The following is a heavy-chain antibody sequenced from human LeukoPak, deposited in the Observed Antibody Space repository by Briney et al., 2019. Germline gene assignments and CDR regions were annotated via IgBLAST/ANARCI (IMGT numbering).Heavy chain of an antibody. Sequence: NPSETLSLTCTVSGGSISSYYWSWIRQPPGKGLEWIGYIYYSGSTNYNPSLKSRVTISVDTSKNQFSLRLSSVTAADTALYYCARGSEIAAAGTGFYFDYWGQGTLVTVSS. D-gene: IGHD6-13*01. CDR3: ARGSEIAAAGTGFYFDY. V-gene: IGHV4-59*12. J-gene: IGHJ4*02. CDR1: GGSISSYY. CDR2: IYYSGST.